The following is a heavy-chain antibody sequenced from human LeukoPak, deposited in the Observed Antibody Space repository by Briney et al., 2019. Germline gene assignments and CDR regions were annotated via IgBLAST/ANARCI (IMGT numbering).Heavy chain of an antibody. J-gene: IGHJ3*02. CDR1: GGSISSYY. Sequence: PSETLFLTCTVSGGSISSYYWSWIRQLPGKGLEWIGYIYYSGSTNYNPSLKSRVTISVDTSKNQFSLKLSSVTAADTAVYYCARHLWFGELFKDAFDIWGQGTMVTVSS. V-gene: IGHV4-59*08. CDR2: IYYSGST. CDR3: ARHLWFGELFKDAFDI. D-gene: IGHD3-10*01.